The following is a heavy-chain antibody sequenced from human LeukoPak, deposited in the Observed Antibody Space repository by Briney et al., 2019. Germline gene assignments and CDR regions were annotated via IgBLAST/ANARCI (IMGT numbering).Heavy chain of an antibody. CDR3: ARKSDLFNAAFDI. V-gene: IGHV3-53*01. Sequence: GRFTISRDNSQNTLSLQMNSLRAEDTAVYYCARKSDLFNAAFDIWGQGTVVTVSS. J-gene: IGHJ3*02.